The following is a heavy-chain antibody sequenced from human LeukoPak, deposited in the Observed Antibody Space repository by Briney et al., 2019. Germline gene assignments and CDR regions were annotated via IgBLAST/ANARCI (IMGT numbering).Heavy chain of an antibody. CDR2: ISSSSSYI. J-gene: IGHJ4*02. Sequence: PGGSLRLSCAASGFTFSSYSMNWVRQAPGKGLEWVSSISSSSSYIYYADSVKGRFTISRDNAKNSLCLQMNSLRAEDTAVYYCARAPEGTIFGVVLAHSHTYYFDYWGQGTLVTVSS. D-gene: IGHD3-3*01. CDR3: ARAPEGTIFGVVLAHSHTYYFDY. CDR1: GFTFSSYS. V-gene: IGHV3-21*01.